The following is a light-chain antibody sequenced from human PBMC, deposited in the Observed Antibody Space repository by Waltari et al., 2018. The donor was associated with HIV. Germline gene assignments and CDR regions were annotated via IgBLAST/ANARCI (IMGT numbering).Light chain of an antibody. CDR3: QSSDSTLSGAV. J-gene: IGLJ2*01. CDR1: RSNIGTHE. Sequence: QSVLTQAPSVSGAPGQRVTLSCTGSRSNIGTHEVHWYQQLPGTAPRLLIYNTNRRPSVVRDRFSGSKSGTSASLAINGLQAEDEADYYCQSSDSTLSGAVFGGGTKLTVL. V-gene: IGLV1-40*01. CDR2: NTN.